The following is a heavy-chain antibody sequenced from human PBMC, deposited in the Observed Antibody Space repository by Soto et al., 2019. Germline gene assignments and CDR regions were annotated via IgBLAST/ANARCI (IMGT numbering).Heavy chain of an antibody. V-gene: IGHV3-64D*06. CDR2: ISSNGGST. D-gene: IGHD3-3*01. J-gene: IGHJ3*02. Sequence: GGSLRLSCSASGFTFSSYAMHWVRQAPGKGLEYVSAISSNGGSTYYADSVKGRFTISRDNSKNTLYLQMSSLRAEDTAVYYCWKGRYYDFWSGPFEMGGQGTLVDVSS. CDR3: WKGRYYDFWSGPFEM. CDR1: GFTFSSYA.